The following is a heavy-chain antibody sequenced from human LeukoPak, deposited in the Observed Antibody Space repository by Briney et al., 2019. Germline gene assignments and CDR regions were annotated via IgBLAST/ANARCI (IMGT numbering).Heavy chain of an antibody. Sequence: GGSLRLSCAASGFTFSSYAMSWVRQAPGKGLEWVSAISGSGGSTYYADSVKGRFTISRDNSKSTLYLQMNSLRAEDTAVYYCAKDSIAAAGTTYYFDYWGQGTLVTVSS. D-gene: IGHD6-13*01. V-gene: IGHV3-23*01. CDR3: AKDSIAAAGTTYYFDY. J-gene: IGHJ4*02. CDR1: GFTFSSYA. CDR2: ISGSGGST.